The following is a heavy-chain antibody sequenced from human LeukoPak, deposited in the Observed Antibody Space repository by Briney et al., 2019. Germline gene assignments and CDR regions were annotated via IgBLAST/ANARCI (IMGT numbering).Heavy chain of an antibody. Sequence: ASVKVSCKASGYTFTSYGISWVRQAPGQRLEGMGWISAYNGNTNNAKKLQGRVTMTTGTSTSTAYMELRSLRSDDTAVYYCARSTMVRGAHYWFDSWGQGTLVTVSS. CDR3: ARSTMVRGAHYWFDS. D-gene: IGHD3-10*01. J-gene: IGHJ5*01. V-gene: IGHV1-18*01. CDR2: ISAYNGNT. CDR1: GYTFTSYG.